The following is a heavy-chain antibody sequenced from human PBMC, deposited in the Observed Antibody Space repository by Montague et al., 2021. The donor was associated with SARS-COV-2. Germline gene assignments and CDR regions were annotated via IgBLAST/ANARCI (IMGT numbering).Heavy chain of an antibody. Sequence: TLSLTCTVSGGSISSGSYYWSWIRQPAGKGLEWIGRIYTSGSTNYNPSLKSRVTISVDTSKNQFSLKLSSVTAADTAVYYCARGGWGGTDCSSTSCKPYYYYYGMDVWDQGTTVTVSS. CDR1: GGSISSGSYY. J-gene: IGHJ6*02. V-gene: IGHV4-61*02. CDR3: ARGGWGGTDCSSTSCKPYYYYYGMDV. D-gene: IGHD2-2*01. CDR2: IYTSGST.